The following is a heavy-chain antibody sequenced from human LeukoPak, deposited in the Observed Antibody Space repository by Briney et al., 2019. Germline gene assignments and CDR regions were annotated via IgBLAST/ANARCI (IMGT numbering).Heavy chain of an antibody. V-gene: IGHV1-69*05. CDR2: IIPIFGTA. Sequence: SVKVSCKASGGTFSSYAISWVRQATGQRLEWMGGIIPIFGTANYAQKFQGRVTITTDESTSTAYMELSSLRSEDTAVYYCAAVKDPYYDFWSGTYYYMDVWGKGTTVTVSS. CDR1: GGTFSSYA. J-gene: IGHJ6*03. CDR3: AAVKDPYYDFWSGTYYYMDV. D-gene: IGHD3-3*01.